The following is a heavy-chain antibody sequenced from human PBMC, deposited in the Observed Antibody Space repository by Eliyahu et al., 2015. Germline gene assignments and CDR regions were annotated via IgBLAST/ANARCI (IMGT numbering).Heavy chain of an antibody. D-gene: IGHD3-22*01. V-gene: IGHV4-59*01. CDR1: GGXIXNYY. CDR3: ARGVGYYDSSGYVDV. Sequence: QVQLQESGPGLVKPSETLSLTCTVXGGXIXNYYXSWIRQPPGKGLEWIGYVYYSGSTNYNPSLKSRVTISVDTSKNQFSLKLSSVTAADTAVYFCARGVGYYDSSGYVDVWGKGTTVTVSS. CDR2: VYYSGST. J-gene: IGHJ6*04.